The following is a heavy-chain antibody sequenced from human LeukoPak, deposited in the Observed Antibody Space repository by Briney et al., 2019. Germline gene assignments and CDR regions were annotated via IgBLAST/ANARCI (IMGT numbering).Heavy chain of an antibody. CDR3: AKDMGPSGYSYGFGY. V-gene: IGHV3-9*01. Sequence: PGGSLRLSCAASGFTFDDYAMHWVRQAPGKGLEWVSGISWNSGSIGYADSVKGRFTISRDNAKNSLYLQMNSLRAEDTALYYFAKDMGPSGYSYGFGYWGQGTLVTVSS. CDR1: GFTFDDYA. D-gene: IGHD5-18*01. CDR2: ISWNSGSI. J-gene: IGHJ4*02.